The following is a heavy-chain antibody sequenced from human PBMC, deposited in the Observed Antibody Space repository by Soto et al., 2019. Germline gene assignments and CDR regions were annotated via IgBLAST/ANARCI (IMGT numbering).Heavy chain of an antibody. CDR2: ISSSTSHT. CDR1: GFTFSDYY. CDR3: ARGRGAAADYFDS. D-gene: IGHD6-13*01. J-gene: IGHJ4*02. Sequence: QVQLVESGGGLVKPGGSLRLSCAVSGFTFSDYYMTWIRQAPGKGLEWVSYISSSTSHTNYADSVKGRFTISRDNGKNSLFPQMNSLRAEDTAVYYCARGRGAAADYFDSWGQGTLVTVSS. V-gene: IGHV3-11*05.